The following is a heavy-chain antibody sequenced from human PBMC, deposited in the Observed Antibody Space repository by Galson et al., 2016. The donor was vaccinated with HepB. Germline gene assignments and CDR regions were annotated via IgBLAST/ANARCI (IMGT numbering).Heavy chain of an antibody. CDR3: AKNESNYFAS. CDR2: ISGNGFSA. D-gene: IGHD6-6*01. J-gene: IGHJ4*01. V-gene: IGHV3-23*01. Sequence: SLRLSCAASEFTFSNYAMSWVRQAPGKGLEWVSGISGNGFSAGYGDSVKGRFVISRDNSRDILFLDLNSLRLDDTAVYFCAKNESNYFASWGHGTLVTVTS. CDR1: EFTFSNYA.